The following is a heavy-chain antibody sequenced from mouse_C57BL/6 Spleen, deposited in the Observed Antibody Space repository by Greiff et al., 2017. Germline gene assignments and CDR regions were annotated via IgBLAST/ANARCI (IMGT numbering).Heavy chain of an antibody. D-gene: IGHD1-1*01. CDR1: GFTFSSYA. V-gene: IGHV5-9-1*02. J-gene: IGHJ4*01. Sequence: EVQLVESVEGLVKPGGSLKLSCAASGFTFSSYAMSWVRQTPEKRLEWVAYISSGGDYIYYADTVKGRFTISRDHARNTLYLQMSSLKSEDTAMYYCTRETTVVIYAIDYWGQGASATVSS. CDR3: TRETTVVIYAIDY. CDR2: ISSGGDYI.